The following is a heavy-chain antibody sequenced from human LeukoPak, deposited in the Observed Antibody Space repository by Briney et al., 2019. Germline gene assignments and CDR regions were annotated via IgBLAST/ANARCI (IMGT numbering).Heavy chain of an antibody. D-gene: IGHD3-9*01. CDR2: ITGSGGIT. J-gene: IGHJ4*02. V-gene: IGHV3-23*01. CDR3: AKWGDYDVLTGYYDPDY. CDR1: GFTFSNYA. Sequence: PGGSLRLSCVASGFTFSNYAMSWVRQAPGKGLEWVSAITGSGGITYYADSVKGRFTNSRDNSKNTLYLQMNSLRAEDTAVYYCAKWGDYDVLTGYYDPDYWGQGTLVTVSS.